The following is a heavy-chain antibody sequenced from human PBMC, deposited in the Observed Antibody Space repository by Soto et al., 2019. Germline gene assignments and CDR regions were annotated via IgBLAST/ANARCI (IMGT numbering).Heavy chain of an antibody. CDR1: GFTFSSYW. J-gene: IGHJ4*02. CDR2: IKQDGSEK. V-gene: IGHV3-7*01. Sequence: GGSLRLSCAASGFTFSSYWMSWVRQAPGKGLEWVANIKQDGSEKYDVDSVKGRFTISRDNAKNSLYLQMNSLRAEDTAVYYCARDRRIVVPAALIYFDYWGQGTLVTVSS. D-gene: IGHD2-2*01. CDR3: ARDRRIVVPAALIYFDY.